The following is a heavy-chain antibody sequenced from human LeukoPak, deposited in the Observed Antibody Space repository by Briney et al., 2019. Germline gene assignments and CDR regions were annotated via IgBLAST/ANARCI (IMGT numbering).Heavy chain of an antibody. CDR3: ARERYSSGWHDAFDI. CDR1: GGSISSYY. D-gene: IGHD6-19*01. J-gene: IGHJ3*02. V-gene: IGHV4-59*01. Sequence: SETLSPTCTVSGGSISSYYWSWIRQPPGKGLEWIGYIYYSGSTNYNPSLKSRVTISVDTSKNQFSLKLSSVTAADTAVYYCARERYSSGWHDAFDIWGQGTMVTVSS. CDR2: IYYSGST.